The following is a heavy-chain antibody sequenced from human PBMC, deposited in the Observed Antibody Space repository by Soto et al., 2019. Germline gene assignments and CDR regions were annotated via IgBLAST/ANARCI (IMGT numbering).Heavy chain of an antibody. D-gene: IGHD2-8*02. V-gene: IGHV4-4*07. CDR2: FSLSGTT. CDR3: ARGMTPPGAPAWYYFDS. J-gene: IGHJ4*02. CDR1: GASITGSFF. Sequence: SETLSLTCTVSGASITGSFFWSWIRQPAGKGLEWIGRFSLSGTTNYNPSLRSRVTMSADVSKNQFSLRLTSVTAADTALYYCARGMTPPGAPAWYYFDSWGQETLVTVSS.